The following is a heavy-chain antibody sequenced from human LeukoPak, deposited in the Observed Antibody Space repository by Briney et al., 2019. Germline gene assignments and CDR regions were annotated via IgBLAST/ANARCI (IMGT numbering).Heavy chain of an antibody. J-gene: IGHJ4*02. CDR1: GFTFSSYA. Sequence: GGSLRLSCAASGFTFSSYAMHWVRQAPGKGLEWVAVISYDGSNKYYADSVKGRFTISRDNSKNTLYLQMNSLRAEDTAVYYCAKDDAYSSSDRLDYWGQGTLVTVSS. D-gene: IGHD6-6*01. CDR2: ISYDGSNK. CDR3: AKDDAYSSSDRLDY. V-gene: IGHV3-30*04.